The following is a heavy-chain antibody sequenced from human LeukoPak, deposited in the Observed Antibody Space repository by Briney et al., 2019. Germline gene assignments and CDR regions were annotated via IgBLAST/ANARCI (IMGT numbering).Heavy chain of an antibody. CDR1: GGSISSGGYY. CDR2: IHNSGST. D-gene: IGHD2-2*01. J-gene: IGHJ4*02. Sequence: PSETLSLTCTVSGGSISSGGYYWSWIRQHPGKGLEWIGYIHNSGSTYYNPSLKSPVSISVDTSKSHFSLRLSSVTAADTAVYYCARAALVGSSTSGYFDYWGQGTLVTVSS. V-gene: IGHV4-31*01. CDR3: ARAALVGSSTSGYFDY.